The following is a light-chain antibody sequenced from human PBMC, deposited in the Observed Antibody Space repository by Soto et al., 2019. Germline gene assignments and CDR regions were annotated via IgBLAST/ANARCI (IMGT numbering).Light chain of an antibody. CDR2: GAS. J-gene: IGKJ2*01. Sequence: EIGLTQSPGTLSLSPGERATLSCMASQSVSSGYLAWYQQKPGQAPRLLIYGASSRATDIPDRFSGSGSGTDFTLTISRLEPEDFSVYYCQQYGSSSYTFGQGTKLEIK. CDR3: QQYGSSSYT. V-gene: IGKV3-20*01. CDR1: QSVSSGY.